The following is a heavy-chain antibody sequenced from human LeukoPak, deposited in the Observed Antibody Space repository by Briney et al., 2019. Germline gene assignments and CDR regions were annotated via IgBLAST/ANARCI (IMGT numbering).Heavy chain of an antibody. Sequence: PGRSLRLSCAASGFTFINCGMHWVRQAPGKGPEWVAVIWSDGSNKYYADSVKGRFTISRDNSRNTLYLQMNSLRAEDSAVYYCARPGGQRSCTNGVCSFDYWGQGTLVTVSS. CDR3: ARPGGQRSCTNGVCSFDY. CDR2: IWSDGSNK. CDR1: GFTFINCG. V-gene: IGHV3-33*01. D-gene: IGHD2-8*01. J-gene: IGHJ4*02.